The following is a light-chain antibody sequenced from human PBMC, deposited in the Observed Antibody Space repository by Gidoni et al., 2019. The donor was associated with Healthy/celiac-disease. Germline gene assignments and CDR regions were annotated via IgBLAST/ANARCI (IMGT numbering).Light chain of an antibody. CDR3: QQYNNWPPWT. V-gene: IGKV3-15*01. Sequence: EIVMTLPPATLSVSPGERATLSCRARQSVSSNLAWYQQKPGQAPRLLIFGASTRATGIPARFSGSGSGTEFTLTISSLQSEDFAVYYCQQYNNWPPWTFXQXTKVEIK. J-gene: IGKJ1*01. CDR1: QSVSSN. CDR2: GAS.